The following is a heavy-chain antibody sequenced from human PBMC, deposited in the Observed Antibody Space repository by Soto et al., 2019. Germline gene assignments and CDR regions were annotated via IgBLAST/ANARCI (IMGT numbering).Heavy chain of an antibody. CDR3: ARMFHCSGGTCPFDY. Sequence: SGPTLVNPTHTLTLTCTFSGFSLSTSGMRVSWIRQPPGKALEWLARIDWDDDKFYNTSLKTRLTISKDSSKNQVVLTMTNMDPVDTATYYCARMFHCSGGTCPFDYWGQGALVTVSS. CDR2: IDWDDDK. D-gene: IGHD2-15*01. V-gene: IGHV2-70*04. J-gene: IGHJ4*02. CDR1: GFSLSTSGMR.